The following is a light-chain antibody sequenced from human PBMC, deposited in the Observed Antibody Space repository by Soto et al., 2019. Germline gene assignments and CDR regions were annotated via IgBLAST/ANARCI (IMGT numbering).Light chain of an antibody. CDR2: AAS. CDR3: QQANSFPQT. Sequence: DIEMTQSPSSVSASVGERVTITCRASQDISTWLAWYQQKPGNAPKLLIYAASNLQTGVPSRFSGSGSGTDFTRTISSWQPEDFATYYCQQANSFPQTFGQGTNLEIK. CDR1: QDISTW. J-gene: IGKJ1*01. V-gene: IGKV1D-12*01.